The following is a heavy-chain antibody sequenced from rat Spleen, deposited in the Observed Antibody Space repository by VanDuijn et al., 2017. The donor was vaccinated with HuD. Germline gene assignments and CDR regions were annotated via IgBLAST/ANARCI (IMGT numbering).Heavy chain of an antibody. J-gene: IGHJ4*01. Sequence: EVQLVESDGGLVQPGRSLKLSCAASGFTFSNYGMAWVRQAPKKGLEWVAYISYDGGSTYYRDSVKGRFTVSRDNAKNTLYLQMDSLGSGDTATYYCTTGYSGEKDVMDAWGQGASVTVSS. V-gene: IGHV5-29*01. D-gene: IGHD1-1*01. CDR1: GFTFSNYG. CDR3: TTGYSGEKDVMDA. CDR2: ISYDGGST.